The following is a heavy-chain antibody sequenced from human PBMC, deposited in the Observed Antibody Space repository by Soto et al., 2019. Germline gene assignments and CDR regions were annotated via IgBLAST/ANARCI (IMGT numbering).Heavy chain of an antibody. Sequence: QVQLQQWGAGLLQPSETLSLTCAVYGGSFSGYYWSWIRQPPGKGLEWIGEINHSGSTNYNPSRKSRVTRSVDTSQNQFSRKRSSVTAADRAVYYCARGRITGKRFDPWGQGTLVTVSS. CDR3: ARGRITGKRFDP. CDR2: INHSGST. J-gene: IGHJ5*02. V-gene: IGHV4-34*01. D-gene: IGHD1-20*01. CDR1: GGSFSGYY.